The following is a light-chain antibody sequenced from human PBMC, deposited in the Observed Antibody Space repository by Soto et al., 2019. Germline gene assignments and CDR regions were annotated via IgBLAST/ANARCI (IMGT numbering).Light chain of an antibody. J-gene: IGKJ2*01. V-gene: IGKV3-15*01. CDR3: QETNYYA. Sequence: EIVMTQSPATLSVSPGERATLSCRASRSVKTNLAWYQQNPGQAPRLLIYGASTRATNVSARFSGSGSGTEFTLTISSLQSEDFATYYCQETNYYAFGQGTKLEIK. CDR1: RSVKTN. CDR2: GAS.